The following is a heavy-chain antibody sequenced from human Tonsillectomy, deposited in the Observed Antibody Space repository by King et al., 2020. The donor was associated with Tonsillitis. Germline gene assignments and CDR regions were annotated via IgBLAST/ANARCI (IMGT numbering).Heavy chain of an antibody. CDR2: INWNGGST. J-gene: IGHJ4*02. V-gene: IGHV3-20*04. D-gene: IGHD3-22*01. CDR3: ARDRRRYYDSSGYAVLDYFDY. CDR1: GFTFDDYG. Sequence: VQLVESGGGVVRPGGSLRLSCAASGFTFDDYGMSWVRQTPGKGLEWVSGINWNGGSTGYADSVEGRFTISRDNAKNSLYLQMNRLRAEDTALYYCARDRRRYYDSSGYAVLDYFDYWGQGTLVTVSS.